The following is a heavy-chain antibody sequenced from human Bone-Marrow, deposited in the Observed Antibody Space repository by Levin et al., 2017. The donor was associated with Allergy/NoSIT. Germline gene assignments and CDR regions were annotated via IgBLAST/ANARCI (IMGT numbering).Heavy chain of an antibody. Sequence: PGESLKISCAASGFTVSSHYMSWVRQAPGKGLEWVSVIYSGGSTYYADSVKGRFTISRDNSKNTLYLQMNSLRAEDTAVYYCARQQWLVRGDAFDSWGQGTMVTVSS. CDR1: GFTVSSHY. CDR2: IYSGGST. CDR3: ARQQWLVRGDAFDS. V-gene: IGHV3-53*01. D-gene: IGHD6-19*01. J-gene: IGHJ3*02.